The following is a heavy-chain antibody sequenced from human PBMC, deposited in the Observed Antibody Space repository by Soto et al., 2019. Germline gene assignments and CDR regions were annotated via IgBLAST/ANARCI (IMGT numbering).Heavy chain of an antibody. Sequence: SETLSLTCAVYGGSFSGYYWSWIRQPPGKGLEWIGEINHSGSTNYNPSLKSRVTISVDTSKNQFSLKLSSVTAADTAVYYCARGGDSSGYYRLKWSLDYWGQGTLVTVSS. D-gene: IGHD3-22*01. CDR1: GGSFSGYY. V-gene: IGHV4-34*01. CDR3: ARGGDSSGYYRLKWSLDY. CDR2: INHSGST. J-gene: IGHJ4*02.